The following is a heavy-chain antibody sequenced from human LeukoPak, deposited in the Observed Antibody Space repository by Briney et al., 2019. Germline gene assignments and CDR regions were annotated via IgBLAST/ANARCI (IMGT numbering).Heavy chain of an antibody. CDR1: GGSFSGYY. V-gene: IGHV4-34*01. Sequence: TSETLSLTCAVYGGSFSGYYWSWIRQPPGKGLEWIGEINHSGSTNYNPSLKSRVTISVDTSKNQFSLKLSSVTAADTAVYYCARRLGRSSGPSGFGYWGQGTLVTVSS. J-gene: IGHJ4*02. D-gene: IGHD6-19*01. CDR2: INHSGST. CDR3: ARRLGRSSGPSGFGY.